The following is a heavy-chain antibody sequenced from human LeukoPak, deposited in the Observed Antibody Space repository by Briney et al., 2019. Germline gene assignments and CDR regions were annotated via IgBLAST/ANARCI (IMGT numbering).Heavy chain of an antibody. CDR1: GFTFSDYA. J-gene: IGHJ6*03. CDR2: ISGSGDKT. V-gene: IGHV3-23*01. D-gene: IGHD2-15*01. Sequence: PGGSLRLSCAASGFTFSDYAMSWVHQAPGGGLEWVSAISGSGDKTFHADSVKGRFTTSRDNSKNTLSLQMSSLRVEDSAVYFCAKDTSAWWYHRAYMNVWGTGTTVTVSS. CDR3: AKDTSAWWYHRAYMNV.